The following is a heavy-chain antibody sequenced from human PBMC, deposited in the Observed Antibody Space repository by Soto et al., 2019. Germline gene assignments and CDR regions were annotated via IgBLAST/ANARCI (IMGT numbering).Heavy chain of an antibody. Sequence: SETLSLTCTVSGGSISSYYWSWIRQPPGKGLEWIGYIYYSGSTNYNPSLKSRVTISVDTSKNQFSLKLSSVTAADTAVYYCARLTMITFGGVIASNWGQGTLVTVSS. V-gene: IGHV4-59*08. J-gene: IGHJ4*02. CDR2: IYYSGST. D-gene: IGHD3-16*02. CDR3: ARLTMITFGGVIASN. CDR1: GGSISSYY.